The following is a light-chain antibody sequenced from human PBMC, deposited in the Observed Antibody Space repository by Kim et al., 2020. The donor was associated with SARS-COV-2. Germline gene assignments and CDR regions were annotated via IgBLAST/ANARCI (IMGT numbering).Light chain of an antibody. V-gene: IGLV3-19*01. CDR1: TPTRPY. CDR2: RRN. CDR3: NSRDRRTNQLG. J-gene: IGLJ2*01. Sequence: PTVSFTCQANTPTRPYDTWYQQRPRQAPVVVIYRRNDRLSGIPDRVSGSSKGDTASLTINGAQAEDGTDYSCNSRDRRTNQLGFGGGTKLTVV.